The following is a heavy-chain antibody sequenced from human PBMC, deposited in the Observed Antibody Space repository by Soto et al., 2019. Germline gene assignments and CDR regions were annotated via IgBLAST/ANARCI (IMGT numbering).Heavy chain of an antibody. Sequence: GGSLRLSCAASGFTFSSYAMSWVRQAPGKGLEWVSAISGSGGSTYYADSVKGRFTISRDNSKNTLYLQMNSLRAEDTAAYYCAKESGYSYGPYYYYGMDVWGQGTTVTVSS. CDR2: ISGSGGST. CDR1: GFTFSSYA. J-gene: IGHJ6*02. CDR3: AKESGYSYGPYYYYGMDV. D-gene: IGHD5-18*01. V-gene: IGHV3-23*01.